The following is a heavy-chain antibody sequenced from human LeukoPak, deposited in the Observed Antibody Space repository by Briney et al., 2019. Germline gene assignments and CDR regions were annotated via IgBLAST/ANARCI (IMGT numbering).Heavy chain of an antibody. CDR2: ITGSGGST. J-gene: IGHJ4*02. V-gene: IGHV3-23*01. CDR1: GFTFSSCA. CDR3: ARLAYYFDY. Sequence: PGGSPRLSCAASGFTFSSCAMNWVRQAPGKGLEWVSAITGSGGSTYYADSVKGRFTISRDNSKNTLYLQMNSLRDEDTAMYYCARLAYYFDYWGQGTLVTVSS. D-gene: IGHD2-21*01.